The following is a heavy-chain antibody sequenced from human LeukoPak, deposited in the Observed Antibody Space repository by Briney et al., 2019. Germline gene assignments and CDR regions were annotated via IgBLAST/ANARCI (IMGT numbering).Heavy chain of an antibody. CDR2: IFHSGST. V-gene: IGHV4-4*02. Sequence: SGTLSLTCAVSGGSIGASINSPNWWSWVRQPPGKGLEWIGEIFHSGSTNYNPSLKSRVTMSVDTSKNQFSLKLSSVTALDTAVYYCARKGAGTAEFDYWGQGTLVTVSS. CDR3: ARKGAGTAEFDY. D-gene: IGHD3-10*01. J-gene: IGHJ4*02. CDR1: GGSIGASINSPNW.